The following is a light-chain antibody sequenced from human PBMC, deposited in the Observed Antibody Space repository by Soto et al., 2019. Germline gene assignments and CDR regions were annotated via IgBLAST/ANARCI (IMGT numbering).Light chain of an antibody. J-gene: IGKJ4*01. CDR1: QSIRNY. CDR2: DAS. Sequence: PGERATLSCRASQSIRNYLAWYQQKPDQAPRLLIYDASNRATGIPARFSGSGSGTDFILTISSLEPEDSGVYYCQQRNDWVTFGGGTKVEIK. CDR3: QQRNDWVT. V-gene: IGKV3-11*01.